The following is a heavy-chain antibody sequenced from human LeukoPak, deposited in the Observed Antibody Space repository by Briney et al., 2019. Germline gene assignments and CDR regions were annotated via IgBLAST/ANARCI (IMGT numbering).Heavy chain of an antibody. J-gene: IGHJ3*02. CDR1: GGSISSYY. D-gene: IGHD3-22*01. V-gene: IGHV4-59*01. CDR2: IHYAGST. Sequence: SETLSLTCTVSGGSISSYYWSWIRQPPGKGLEWIGYIHYAGSTTYNPSLKSRVTISIGTSKNHFSLNLSSVTAADTAVYYCARDVAYYYDSSGYPDAFDIWGQGAMVTVSS. CDR3: ARDVAYYYDSSGYPDAFDI.